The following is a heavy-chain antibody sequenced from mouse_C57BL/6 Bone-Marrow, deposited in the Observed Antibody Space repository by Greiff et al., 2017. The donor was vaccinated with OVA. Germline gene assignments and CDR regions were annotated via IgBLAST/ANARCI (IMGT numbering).Heavy chain of an antibody. CDR1: GYTFTSYT. Sequence: QVQLKQSGAELARPGASVKMSCKASGYTFTSYTMHWVKQRPGQGLEWIGYINPSSGYTKYNQKFKDKATLTADKSSSTAYMQLSSLTSEDSAVYYCAKEGIYYYGSSYYFDYWGQGTTLTVSS. CDR3: AKEGIYYYGSSYYFDY. V-gene: IGHV1-4*01. CDR2: INPSSGYT. J-gene: IGHJ2*01. D-gene: IGHD1-1*01.